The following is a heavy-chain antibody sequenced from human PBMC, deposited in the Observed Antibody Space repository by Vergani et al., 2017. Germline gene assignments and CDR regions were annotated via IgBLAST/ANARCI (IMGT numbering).Heavy chain of an antibody. V-gene: IGHV3-11*04. CDR3: ARDYGSSGFQY. Sequence: QVQLVESGGGLVKPGTSLRLSCVTSGFDFSDYYMAWIRQAPGKGPEWIAYISHRGRTISYAESVKGRFTISRDNSKKLLYLQMNSLRADDTALYFCARDYGSSGFQYWGQGTRVTVSS. J-gene: IGHJ4*02. CDR1: GFDFSDYY. CDR2: ISHRGRTI. D-gene: IGHD3-22*01.